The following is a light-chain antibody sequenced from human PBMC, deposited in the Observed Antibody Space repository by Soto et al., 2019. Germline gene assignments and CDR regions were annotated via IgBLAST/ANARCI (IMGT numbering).Light chain of an antibody. CDR3: ASYEAL. CDR2: END. J-gene: IGLJ2*01. Sequence: QSALTQPASVSASPGQSIPISCTGTNSNVGHFNLVSWYQQHPGKAPQLIIYENDNRPSWGSDRFSGSKSVSTASLTISGLQAEDEADYYCASYEALFGAGTKLTVL. CDR1: NSNVGHFNL. V-gene: IGLV2-23*01.